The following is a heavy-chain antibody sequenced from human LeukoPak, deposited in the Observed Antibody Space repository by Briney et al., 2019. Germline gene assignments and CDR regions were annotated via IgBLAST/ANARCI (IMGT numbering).Heavy chain of an antibody. V-gene: IGHV1-18*01. J-gene: IGHJ3*02. CDR3: ARDRPFTIVVVTAIAENDAFDI. CDR1: GYTFTRYG. Sequence: VASVKVSCKASGYTFTRYGIGWVRQAPGQGLEWMGCMSAYNGNTNYAQKLQGRVTMTTDTSTSTAYMELRSLRSDDTAVYYCARDRPFTIVVVTAIAENDAFDIWGQGTMVTVSS. CDR2: MSAYNGNT. D-gene: IGHD2-21*02.